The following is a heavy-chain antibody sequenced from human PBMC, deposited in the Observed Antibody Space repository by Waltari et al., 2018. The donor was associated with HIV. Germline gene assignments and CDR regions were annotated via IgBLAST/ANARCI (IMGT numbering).Heavy chain of an antibody. Sequence: EVQLLESGGGLVQPGGSLRLSCAASGFTFSSYAMSWVRQAPGKGVEWVSAISGSGGSTDYADSVKGRFTISRDNSKNTLYLQMNSRRAEDTAVYYCAKARRLTAGGFDYWGQGTLVTVSS. CDR3: AKARRLTAGGFDY. D-gene: IGHD5-12*01. CDR1: GFTFSSYA. V-gene: IGHV3-23*01. J-gene: IGHJ4*02. CDR2: ISGSGGST.